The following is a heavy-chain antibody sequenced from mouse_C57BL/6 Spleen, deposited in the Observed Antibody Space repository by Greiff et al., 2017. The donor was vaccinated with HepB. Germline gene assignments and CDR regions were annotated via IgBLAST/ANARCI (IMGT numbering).Heavy chain of an antibody. CDR2: IDPSDSYT. Sequence: QVQLQQPGAELVMPGASVKLSCKASGYTFTSYWMHWVKQRPGQGLEWIGEIDPSDSYTNYNQKFKGKSTLTVDKSSRTAYMQLSSLTAEDSAVYYCARVATGAMDYWGQGTSVTVSS. CDR3: ARVATGAMDY. J-gene: IGHJ4*01. D-gene: IGHD1-1*01. V-gene: IGHV1-69*01. CDR1: GYTFTSYW.